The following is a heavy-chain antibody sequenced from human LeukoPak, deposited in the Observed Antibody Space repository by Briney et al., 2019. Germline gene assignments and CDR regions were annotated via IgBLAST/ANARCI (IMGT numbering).Heavy chain of an antibody. V-gene: IGHV1-2*02. D-gene: IGHD2-2*01. CDR3: ATDRPSTYCSSTSCYGNYFDY. CDR1: GYTFTGYY. CDR2: INPNSGGT. J-gene: IGHJ4*02. Sequence: GASVKVSCKASGYTFTGYYMHWVRQAPGQGLEWMGWINPNSGGTNYAQKFQGRVTMTRDTSISTAYMELSSLRSEDTAVYYCATDRPSTYCSSTSCYGNYFDYWGQGTLVTVSS.